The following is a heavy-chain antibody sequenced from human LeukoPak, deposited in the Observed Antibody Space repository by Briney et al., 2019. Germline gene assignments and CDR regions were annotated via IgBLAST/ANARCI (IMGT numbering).Heavy chain of an antibody. V-gene: IGHV1-24*01. CDR1: GYTFTGYY. Sequence: ASVKVSCKASGYTFTGYYMHWVRQAPGKGLEWMGGFDPEDGETIYAQKFQGRVTMTEDTSTDTAYMELSSLRSEDTAVYYCAHVLRYSSFDYWGQGTLVTVSS. D-gene: IGHD3-9*01. J-gene: IGHJ4*02. CDR2: FDPEDGET. CDR3: AHVLRYSSFDY.